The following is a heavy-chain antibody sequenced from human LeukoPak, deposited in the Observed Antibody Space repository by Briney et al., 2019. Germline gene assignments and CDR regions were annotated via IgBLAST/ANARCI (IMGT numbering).Heavy chain of an antibody. V-gene: IGHV3-23*01. CDR2: ISESGGST. D-gene: IGHD3-10*01. Sequence: PGGSLRLSCAASGFTFSSYEMNWVRQAPGKGLEWVSGISESGGSTKYADSVKGRFTISRDNSLNTVYLQMNSLRAEDTAVYFCAKRGIVIRGVLIIGFHKEAYYFDYWGQGILVTVSS. J-gene: IGHJ4*02. CDR3: AKRGIVIRGVLIIGFHKEAYYFDY. CDR1: GFTFSSYE.